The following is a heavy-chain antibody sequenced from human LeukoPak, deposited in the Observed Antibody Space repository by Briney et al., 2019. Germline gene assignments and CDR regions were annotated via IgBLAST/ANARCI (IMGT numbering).Heavy chain of an antibody. Sequence: SGPTLVNPTPTLTLTCTFSGFSLGTNGAGVGWVRQPPGKAPEWLAFIYWDNDKRYSPSLKSRLIITKDTSNNQVVLKMTDMDPVDTATYYCAHRRVGVSSGWDQGSFNYWGQGTLVTVSS. J-gene: IGHJ4*02. D-gene: IGHD6-19*01. CDR3: AHRRVGVSSGWDQGSFNY. V-gene: IGHV2-5*02. CDR1: GFSLGTNGAG. CDR2: IYWDNDK.